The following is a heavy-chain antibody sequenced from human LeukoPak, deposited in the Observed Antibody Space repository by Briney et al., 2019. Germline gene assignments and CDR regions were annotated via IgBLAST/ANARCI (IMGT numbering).Heavy chain of an antibody. D-gene: IGHD6-13*01. Sequence: GGSLRLSCAASGFTFSSYSMNWVRQAPGKGLEWISYISSSSSTIYYADSVKGRFTISRDNAKNSVDLQMNSLRAEDTAVYYCARPTGYSSSFLTDWGQGTLVTVSS. CDR1: GFTFSSYS. CDR2: ISSSSSTI. J-gene: IGHJ4*02. CDR3: ARPTGYSSSFLTD. V-gene: IGHV3-48*01.